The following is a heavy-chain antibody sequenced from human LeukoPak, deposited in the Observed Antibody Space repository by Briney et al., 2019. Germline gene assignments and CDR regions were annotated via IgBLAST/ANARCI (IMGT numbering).Heavy chain of an antibody. CDR2: IIPIFGTA. D-gene: IGHD3-22*01. CDR3: ADISGSSGAFDI. CDR1: GGTFTSYA. V-gene: IGHV1-69*06. Sequence: GVSVTVSFTASGGTFTSYAISWVRQAPGQGLEWMGGIIPIFGTANYAQKFQGRVTITADKSTSTAYMELSSLRSEDTAVYYCADISGSSGAFDIWGQGTMVTVSS. J-gene: IGHJ3*02.